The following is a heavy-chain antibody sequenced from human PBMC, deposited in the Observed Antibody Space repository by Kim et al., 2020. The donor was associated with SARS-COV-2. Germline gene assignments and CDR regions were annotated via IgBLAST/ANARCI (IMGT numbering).Heavy chain of an antibody. V-gene: IGHV3-74*01. CDR2: T. Sequence: THYADSVKGRFTSSRDNAKNTLYLQIHNLSAEDTAVYYYVREPMVTVGVDYWGLRTLVTVSS. CDR3: VREPMVTVGVDY. D-gene: IGHD5-18*01. J-gene: IGHJ4*02.